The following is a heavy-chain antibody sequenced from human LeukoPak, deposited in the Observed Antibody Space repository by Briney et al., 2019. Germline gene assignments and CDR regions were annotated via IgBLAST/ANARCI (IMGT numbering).Heavy chain of an antibody. CDR2: ICPGDSDT. D-gene: IGHD6-13*01. CDR3: ARQDKQLDYYYYGMDV. V-gene: IGHV5-51*01. J-gene: IGHJ6*02. CDR1: GYSSTSYW. Sequence: GESLKISCKGSGYSSTSYWIGWVRQMPGKGLEWMGIICPGDSDTRYSPSFQGQVTISADKSISTAYLQWSSLKASDTAMYYCARQDKQLDYYYYGMDVWGQGTTVTVSS.